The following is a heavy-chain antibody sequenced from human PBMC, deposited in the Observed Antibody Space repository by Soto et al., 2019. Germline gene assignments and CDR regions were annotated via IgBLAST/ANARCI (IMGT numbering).Heavy chain of an antibody. Sequence: EMQLVESGGGLVQPGMSLRLSCAASGFTFDDYAMYWVRQVPGKGLEWVSGISWNSGRIGYADSVKGRFTISRDNAKNFLYLQMNRLRPEDTALYYCTKARLWGGDGYNSYYYNAMDVWGQGTTVTVSS. CDR2: ISWNSGRI. V-gene: IGHV3-9*01. CDR1: GFTFDDYA. CDR3: TKARLWGGDGYNSYYYNAMDV. J-gene: IGHJ6*02. D-gene: IGHD3-16*01.